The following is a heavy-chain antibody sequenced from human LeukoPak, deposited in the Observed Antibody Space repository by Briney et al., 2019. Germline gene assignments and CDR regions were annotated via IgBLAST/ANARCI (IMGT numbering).Heavy chain of an antibody. J-gene: IGHJ4*02. CDR1: GGSISSYY. CDR2: IYYSGST. D-gene: IGHD3-10*01. V-gene: IGHV4-59*01. CDR3: ARVGTYGSGSYLSWLDY. Sequence: SETLSLTCTVSGGSISSYYWSWVRQPPGKGLEWIGYIYYSGSTNYNPSLKSRVTISVDTSKNQFSLKLRSVPAADTAVYYCARVGTYGSGSYLSWLDYWGQGTLVTVSS.